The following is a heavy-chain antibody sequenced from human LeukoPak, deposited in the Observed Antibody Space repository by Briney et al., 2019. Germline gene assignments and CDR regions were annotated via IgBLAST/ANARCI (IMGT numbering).Heavy chain of an antibody. J-gene: IGHJ3*02. Sequence: PSETLSLTCTVSGGSISSYYWSWIRQPPGKGLEWVGYIYYSGSTNYNPSLKSRVTISVDTSKNQFSLKLSSVTAADTAVYYCARARDYYDCSGYYYDAFDIWGQGTMVTVSS. CDR3: ARARDYYDCSGYYYDAFDI. D-gene: IGHD3-22*01. V-gene: IGHV4-59*08. CDR1: GGSISSYY. CDR2: IYYSGST.